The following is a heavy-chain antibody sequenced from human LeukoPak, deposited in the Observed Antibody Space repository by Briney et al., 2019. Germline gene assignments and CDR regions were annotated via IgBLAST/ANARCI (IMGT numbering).Heavy chain of an antibody. Sequence: ASVKVSCKASGYTFTSYDIHWVRQATGQGLEWMGRMNPNRGDTDYAQKFQGRVTITRDTSASTAYMELSSLRSEDMAIYYCARDLWGDSSEYSLYNWFDPWGQGTLVTVSS. CDR1: GYTFTSYD. CDR3: ARDLWGDSSEYSLYNWFDP. CDR2: MNPNRGDT. V-gene: IGHV1-8*01. J-gene: IGHJ5*02. D-gene: IGHD3-22*01.